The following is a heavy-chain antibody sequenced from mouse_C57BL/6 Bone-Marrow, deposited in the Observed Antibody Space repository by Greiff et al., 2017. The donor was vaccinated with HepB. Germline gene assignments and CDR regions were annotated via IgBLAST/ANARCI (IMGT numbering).Heavy chain of an antibody. Sequence: QVQLQQSGAELVMPGASVKLSCKASGYTFTSYWMHWVKQRPGQGLEWIGEIDPSDSYTNYNQKFKGKSTLTVDKSSSTAYMQLSSLTSEDSAVYYCARSGRPPAMDYWGQGTSVTVSS. CDR2: IDPSDSYT. CDR3: ARSGRPPAMDY. J-gene: IGHJ4*01. CDR1: GYTFTSYW. V-gene: IGHV1-69*01. D-gene: IGHD3-1*01.